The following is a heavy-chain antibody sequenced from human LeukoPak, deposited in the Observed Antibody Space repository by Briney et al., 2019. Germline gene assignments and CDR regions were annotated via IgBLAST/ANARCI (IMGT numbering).Heavy chain of an antibody. CDR3: ARAGQLSFNYFDP. V-gene: IGHV3-30*04. Sequence: GGSLRLSCAASRFTFNIYAMHWVRQAPGKGLEWVAVLSYDGSDKYYADSVQGRFTISRDNPKNTLYLQMNSLRTEDTAVYYCARAGQLSFNYFDPWGQGTLVTVSS. J-gene: IGHJ5*02. CDR1: RFTFNIYA. CDR2: LSYDGSDK. D-gene: IGHD4-11*01.